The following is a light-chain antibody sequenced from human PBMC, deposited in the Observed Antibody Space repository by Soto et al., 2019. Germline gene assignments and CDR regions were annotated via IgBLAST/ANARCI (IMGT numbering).Light chain of an antibody. V-gene: IGKV3-11*01. CDR3: QQRSNWPPGFT. CDR1: QSVSSY. Sequence: EIVLTQSPATLSLSPGERATLSCRASQSVSSYLAWYQQKPGQAPRLLIYDASNRATGIPARFSGSGSGTDFTLTISSLELEDFAVYYCQQRSNWPPGFTFGGGTKVEIK. CDR2: DAS. J-gene: IGKJ4*01.